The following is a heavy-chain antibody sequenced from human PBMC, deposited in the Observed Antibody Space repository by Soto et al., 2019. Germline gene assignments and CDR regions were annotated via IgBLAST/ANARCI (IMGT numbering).Heavy chain of an antibody. V-gene: IGHV1-69*08. Sequence: GASVKVSCKASGGTFSRYIFNWVRQAPGQGLEWMGRVIPTLGAANYVQKFQGRITITADRSTSTAYIELSSLTSEDTAVYYCARGRFCVTTTCYGPGXRPWGQGTLVTVSS. CDR1: GGTFSRYI. CDR2: VIPTLGAA. J-gene: IGHJ5*02. CDR3: ARGRFCVTTTCYGPGXRP. D-gene: IGHD3-22*01.